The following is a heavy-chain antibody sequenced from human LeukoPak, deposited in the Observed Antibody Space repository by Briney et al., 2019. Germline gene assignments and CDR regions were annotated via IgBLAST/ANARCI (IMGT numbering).Heavy chain of an antibody. V-gene: IGHV3-20*04. CDR1: GFTFDDYG. Sequence: GGSLRLSCAASGFTFDDYGMSWVRQAPGKGLEWVSGINWNGGSTGYADSVKGRFTISRDNAKNSLYLQMNSLRAEDTAVYYCARDYASYYYGSGSFDYWGQGTLVTVSS. CDR2: INWNGGST. D-gene: IGHD3-10*01. CDR3: ARDYASYYYGSGSFDY. J-gene: IGHJ4*02.